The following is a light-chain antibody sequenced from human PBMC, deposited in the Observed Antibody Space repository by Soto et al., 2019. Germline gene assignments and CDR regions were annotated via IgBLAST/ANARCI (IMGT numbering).Light chain of an antibody. CDR2: SNN. CDR3: AAWDDSLNGPL. J-gene: IGLJ3*02. CDR1: SSNIGSNA. V-gene: IGLV1-44*01. Sequence: QSVLTQPPSVSGTPGQRVTISCSGSSSNIGSNAVNWYQQLPGTAPTLLIYSNNQRPSGVPDRFSGSKSGTSASLAVNGLQSEDEADYYCAAWDDSLNGPLFGGGTKLTVL.